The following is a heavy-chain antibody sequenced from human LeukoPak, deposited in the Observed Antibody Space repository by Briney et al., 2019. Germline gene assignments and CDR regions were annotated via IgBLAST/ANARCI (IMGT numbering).Heavy chain of an antibody. CDR1: GYTFTSYG. CDR3: ARGTLWFDY. D-gene: IGHD2/OR15-2a*01. CDR2: ISAYNSNT. J-gene: IGHJ4*02. Sequence: ASVKVSCKASGYTFTSYGINWVRQAPGQGLEWMGWISAYNSNTHYAQKLQGRVTITADKSTSTAHMELSSLRSEDTAVYYCARGTLWFDYWGQGTLVTVSS. V-gene: IGHV1-18*01.